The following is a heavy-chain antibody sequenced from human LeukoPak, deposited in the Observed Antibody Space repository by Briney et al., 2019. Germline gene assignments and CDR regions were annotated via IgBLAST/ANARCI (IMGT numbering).Heavy chain of an antibody. Sequence: SETLSLTCAVSGGSFSGYYWTWIRQSPGKGLEWIGEINHSGSTNYNPSLTRRVTMSVDTSKNQFSLKLSSVTAADTAVYYCARRSNYRGGFDYWGQGTLVTVSS. D-gene: IGHD4-11*01. J-gene: IGHJ4*02. CDR2: INHSGST. CDR3: ARRSNYRGGFDY. V-gene: IGHV4-34*01. CDR1: GGSFSGYY.